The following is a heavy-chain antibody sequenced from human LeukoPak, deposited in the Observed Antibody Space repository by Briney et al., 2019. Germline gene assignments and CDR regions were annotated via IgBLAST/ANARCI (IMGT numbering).Heavy chain of an antibody. V-gene: IGHV1-69*13. D-gene: IGHD6-6*01. CDR2: IIPIFGTA. CDR1: GGTFSSYA. Sequence: SVKVSCKASGGTFSSYAISRVRQAPGQGLEWMGGIIPIFGTANYAQKFQGRVTITADESTSTAYMELSSLRSEDTAVYYCVEESIAARPVDYWGQGTLVTVYS. CDR3: VEESIAARPVDY. J-gene: IGHJ4*02.